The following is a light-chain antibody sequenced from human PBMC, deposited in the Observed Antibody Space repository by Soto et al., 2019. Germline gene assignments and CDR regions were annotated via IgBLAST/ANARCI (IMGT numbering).Light chain of an antibody. CDR3: QQSYITLFA. Sequence: DLQMTQSPSSLSASVGDRVTITCRANQSISSYLNWYQQKPGKAPKLLIYAASSLQGGVPSRFSGSGSGTDFTLTISSLQPEDFATYYCQQSYITLFAFGPGTKVDIK. CDR1: QSISSY. V-gene: IGKV1-39*01. CDR2: AAS. J-gene: IGKJ3*01.